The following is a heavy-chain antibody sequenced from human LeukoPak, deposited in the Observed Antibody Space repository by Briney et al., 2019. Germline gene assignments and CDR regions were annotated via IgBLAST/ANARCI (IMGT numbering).Heavy chain of an antibody. V-gene: IGHV4-59*01. Sequence: SETLSLTCTVSGGSISSYYWSWVRQPPGKGLEWIGYIYYSGSTNYNPSLKSRVTISVDTSKNQFSLKLSSVTAADTAVYYCARVRYSSSWYDYYYYYMDVWGKGTTVTVSS. CDR1: GGSISSYY. CDR3: ARVRYSSSWYDYYYYYMDV. D-gene: IGHD6-13*01. CDR2: IYYSGST. J-gene: IGHJ6*03.